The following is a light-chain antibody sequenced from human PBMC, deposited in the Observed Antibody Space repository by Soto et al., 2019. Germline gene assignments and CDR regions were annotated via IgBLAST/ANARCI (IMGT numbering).Light chain of an antibody. J-gene: IGKJ1*01. CDR1: ESVSST. CDR2: SAS. CDR3: QQYNNWPWT. Sequence: EIVMTQSPATLSVSPGERATLSCRASESVSSTLAWYQQKPGQAPRLLIYSASTRATGIPARFSGRGSGTEFTLTISSLQSEDFAVYHCQQYNNWPWTFGQGTKVEIK. V-gene: IGKV3-15*01.